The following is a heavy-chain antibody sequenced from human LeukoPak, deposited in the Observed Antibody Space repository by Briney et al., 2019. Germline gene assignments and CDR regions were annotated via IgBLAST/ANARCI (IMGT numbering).Heavy chain of an antibody. CDR1: GFTFGTYG. CDR2: ISYDGSNK. CDR3: AKFGSNSWTRYFDP. D-gene: IGHD6-13*01. J-gene: IGHJ5*02. V-gene: IGHV3-30*18. Sequence: GGSLRLSCAASGFTFGTYGMHWVRQAPGQGLEWVAVISYDGSNKYYADSVKGRFTISRDNSKNTLYLQMISLRAEDTAVYYCAKFGSNSWTRYFDPWGQGTLVTVSS.